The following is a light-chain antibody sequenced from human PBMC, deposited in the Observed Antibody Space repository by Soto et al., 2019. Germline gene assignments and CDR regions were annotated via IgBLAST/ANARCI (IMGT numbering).Light chain of an antibody. CDR1: QSISSW. Sequence: DIQMTQSPSTLSASVGDRVTITCRDSQSISSWLAWYQQKPGKAPKLLIYDASSLESGVPSRFSGSGSGTEFTLTISSLQPDDFATYYCQQYNSYSPWTFGQGTKV. CDR3: QQYNSYSPWT. J-gene: IGKJ1*01. CDR2: DAS. V-gene: IGKV1-5*01.